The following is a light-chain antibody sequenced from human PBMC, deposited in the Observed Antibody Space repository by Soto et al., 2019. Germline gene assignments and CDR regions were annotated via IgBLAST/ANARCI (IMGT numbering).Light chain of an antibody. Sequence: EIVITQSPATLSVSPGERAALSCRASQSVSSSYLAWYQQKPGQAPRLLIYGASSRATGIPDRFSGSVSGTDFTLTISRLETEDFAVYYCQQYGSSPRVTFGPGTKVDIK. CDR2: GAS. CDR1: QSVSSSY. J-gene: IGKJ3*01. CDR3: QQYGSSPRVT. V-gene: IGKV3-20*01.